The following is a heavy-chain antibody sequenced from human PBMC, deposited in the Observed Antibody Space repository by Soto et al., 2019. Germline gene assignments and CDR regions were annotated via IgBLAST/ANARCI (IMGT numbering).Heavy chain of an antibody. CDR2: IRSKAYGGTT. J-gene: IGHJ6*03. CDR3: TRDVGSSWYGPYYYYMDV. D-gene: IGHD6-13*01. V-gene: IGHV3-49*03. CDR1: GFTFGDYA. Sequence: GGSLRLSCTASGFTFGDYAMSWFRQAPGKGLEWVGFIRSKAYGGTTEYAASVKGRFTISRDDSKSIAYLQMNSLKTEDTAVYYCTRDVGSSWYGPYYYYMDVWGKGTTVTVSS.